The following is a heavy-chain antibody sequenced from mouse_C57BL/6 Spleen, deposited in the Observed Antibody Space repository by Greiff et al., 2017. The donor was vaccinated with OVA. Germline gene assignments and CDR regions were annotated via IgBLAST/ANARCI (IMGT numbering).Heavy chain of an antibody. D-gene: IGHD1-1*01. CDR2: IYPGDGDT. J-gene: IGHJ3*01. CDR1: GYAFSSSW. V-gene: IGHV1-82*01. CDR3: AHYYGSSPWFAY. Sequence: VQLVESGPELVKPGASVKISCKASGYAFSSSWMNWVKQRPGKGLEWIGRIYPGDGDTNYNGKFKGKATLTADKSSSTAYMHLSSLTSEDSAVYFCAHYYGSSPWFAYWGQGTLVTVSA.